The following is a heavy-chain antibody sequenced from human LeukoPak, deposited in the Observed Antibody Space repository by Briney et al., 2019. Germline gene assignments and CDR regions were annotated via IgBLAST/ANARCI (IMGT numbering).Heavy chain of an antibody. D-gene: IGHD3-10*01. J-gene: IGHJ6*02. V-gene: IGHV1-2*04. Sequence: ASVKVSCKASGGTFSSYAISWVRQAPGQGLEWMGWINPNSGGTNYAQKFQGWVTMTRDTSIGTAYMELSRLRSDDTAVYYCAREGVLDGAYYGMDVWGQGTTVTVSS. CDR2: INPNSGGT. CDR1: GGTFSSYA. CDR3: AREGVLDGAYYGMDV.